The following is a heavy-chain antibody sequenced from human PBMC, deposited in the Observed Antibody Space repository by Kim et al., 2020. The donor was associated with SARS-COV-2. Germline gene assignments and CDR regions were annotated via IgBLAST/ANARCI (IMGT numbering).Heavy chain of an antibody. D-gene: IGHD2-2*01. Sequence: ASVKVSCATSGYIFTNYNIIWVRQATGQGLEWMGWMNPKRGDRGYAQKFQGRVTMTANTSITTAYMELSGLRSEDTAVYYCARGSEVTTYWGQGTLVTVS. CDR2: MNPKRGDR. CDR3: ARGSEVTTY. CDR1: GYIFTNYN. J-gene: IGHJ4*02. V-gene: IGHV1-8*01.